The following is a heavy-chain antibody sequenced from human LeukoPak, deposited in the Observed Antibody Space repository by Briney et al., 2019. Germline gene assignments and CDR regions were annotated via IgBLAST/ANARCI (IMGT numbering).Heavy chain of an antibody. CDR3: ARKVYHRFDY. D-gene: IGHD2-2*01. CDR2: ISTSGDNT. CDR1: GFTFSSYA. V-gene: IGHV3-23*01. Sequence: GGSLRLSCAASGFTFSSYAMTWVRQAPGKGLEWVSAISTSGDNTYYADSVRGRFTISRDNSKDTLYLQMYSLRAEDTAVYYCARKVYHRFDYWGQGTLVTVSS. J-gene: IGHJ4*02.